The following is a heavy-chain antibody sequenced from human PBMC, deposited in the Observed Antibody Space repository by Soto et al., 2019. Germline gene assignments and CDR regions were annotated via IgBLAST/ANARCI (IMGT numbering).Heavy chain of an antibody. CDR2: IYYSGST. J-gene: IGHJ6*02. CDR1: GGSISSGGYY. CDR3: ARYGSGSYPYYYYGMDV. D-gene: IGHD3-10*01. Sequence: SETLSLTCTVSGGSISSGGYYWSWIRQHPGKGLEWIGYIYYSGSTYYNPSLKSRVTISVDTSKNQFSLKLSSVTAADTAVYYCARYGSGSYPYYYYGMDVWGQGTTVTVSS. V-gene: IGHV4-31*03.